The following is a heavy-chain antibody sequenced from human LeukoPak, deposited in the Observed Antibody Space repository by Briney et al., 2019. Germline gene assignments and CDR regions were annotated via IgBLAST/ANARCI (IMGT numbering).Heavy chain of an antibody. CDR2: ITSRSSTI. Sequence: GGSLRLSCAASGFTFISYSMNWVRQAPGNGLEWVSYITSRSSTISYADSVKGRFTISRDNAKNSLYLQMNSLRAEDTAVYYCAGAIGYFDFWGQGTMVTVSS. D-gene: IGHD2-21*01. CDR3: AGAIGYFDF. J-gene: IGHJ4*02. CDR1: GFTFISYS. V-gene: IGHV3-48*01.